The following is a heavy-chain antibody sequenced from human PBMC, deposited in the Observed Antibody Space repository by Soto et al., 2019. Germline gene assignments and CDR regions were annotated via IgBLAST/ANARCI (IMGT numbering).Heavy chain of an antibody. CDR1: GFTFSSYG. Sequence: QVQLVESGGGVVQPGRSLSLSCAASGFTFSSYGMHWVRQAPGKGLEWVAVIWFNGRNKYYADSVKGRFTISRDNSKNTLYLQRSSLRAEDTAVYYCAREKGASRYYFGLDVWGQGTTVTVSS. D-gene: IGHD2-2*01. V-gene: IGHV3-33*01. CDR2: IWFNGRNK. CDR3: AREKGASRYYFGLDV. J-gene: IGHJ6*02.